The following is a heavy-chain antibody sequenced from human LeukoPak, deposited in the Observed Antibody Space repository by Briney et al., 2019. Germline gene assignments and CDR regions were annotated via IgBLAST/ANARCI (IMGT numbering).Heavy chain of an antibody. CDR2: TYYSGST. V-gene: IGHV4-59*01. Sequence: SETLSLTCTVSGDSISSYYWSWIRQPPGKGLEWIGYTYYSGSTNYNPSLKSRVTISVDTSKNQFSLKLSSVTAADTAVYYCARGRRDGYNGLDYWGQGTLVTVSS. CDR3: ARGRRDGYNGLDY. CDR1: GDSISSYY. J-gene: IGHJ4*02. D-gene: IGHD5-24*01.